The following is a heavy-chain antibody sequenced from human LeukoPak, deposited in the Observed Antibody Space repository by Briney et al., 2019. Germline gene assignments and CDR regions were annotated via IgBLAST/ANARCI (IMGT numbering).Heavy chain of an antibody. V-gene: IGHV3-48*01. CDR1: GFIFSNYD. CDR3: IVFGDSNH. D-gene: IGHD4-17*01. J-gene: IGHJ5*02. Sequence: GGSLRLSCAASGFIFSNYDMNWVRQAPGKGLEWVSYISSTGSTIYYTDSVKGRFTISRDTSKNTLYLQINSLRVEDTAVYYCIVFGDSNHWGQGTLVTVSS. CDR2: ISSTGSTI.